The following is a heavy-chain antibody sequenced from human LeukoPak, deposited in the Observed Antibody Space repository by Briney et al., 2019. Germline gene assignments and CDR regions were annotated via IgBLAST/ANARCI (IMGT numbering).Heavy chain of an antibody. CDR2: IYTSGST. Sequence: SETLSLTCTVSGGSISSYYWSWIRQPAGKGLEWIGRIYTSGSTNYNPSLKSRVTMSVDTSKNQFSLKLSSVTAADTAVYYCARGYYGSGSLNWFDPWGQGTLVTVSS. D-gene: IGHD3-10*01. CDR3: ARGYYGSGSLNWFDP. J-gene: IGHJ5*02. V-gene: IGHV4-4*07. CDR1: GGSISSYY.